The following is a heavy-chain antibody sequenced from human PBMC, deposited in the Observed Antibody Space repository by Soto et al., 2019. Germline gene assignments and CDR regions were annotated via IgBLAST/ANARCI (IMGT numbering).Heavy chain of an antibody. CDR1: GGSISSINW. Sequence: PSETLSLTCAVSGGSISSINWWRWVRQPPGKGLEWIGEIYHSGSTNYNPSLKSRVTISVDKSKNQFSLKLSSVTAADTAVYYCARVPTVTTAEYYYYYYGMDVWGQGTTVTVSS. D-gene: IGHD4-4*01. CDR3: ARVPTVTTAEYYYYYYGMDV. J-gene: IGHJ6*02. CDR2: IYHSGST. V-gene: IGHV4-4*02.